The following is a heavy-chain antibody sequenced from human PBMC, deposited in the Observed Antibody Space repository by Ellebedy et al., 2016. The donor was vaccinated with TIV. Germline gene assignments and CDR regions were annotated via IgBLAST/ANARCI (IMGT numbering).Heavy chain of an antibody. J-gene: IGHJ3*02. CDR3: AKVATRTNSGSYSGAFDI. V-gene: IGHV3-23*01. Sequence: GESLKISCAASGFTFNNYAMSWVRQAPGKGLEWVSAISGSGGSTYYADSVKGRFTISRDNSKNTLYLQMNSLRAEDTAVYYCAKVATRTNSGSYSGAFDIWGQGTMVTVSS. CDR1: GFTFNNYA. CDR2: ISGSGGST. D-gene: IGHD1-26*01.